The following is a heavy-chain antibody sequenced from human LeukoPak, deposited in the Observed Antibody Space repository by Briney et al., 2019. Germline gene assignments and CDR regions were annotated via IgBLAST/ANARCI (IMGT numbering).Heavy chain of an antibody. J-gene: IGHJ4*02. CDR3: AKDHGAVAGPGGFDY. V-gene: IGHV3-30*18. D-gene: IGHD6-19*01. CDR2: ISYDGSNK. CDR1: GFTFSSYG. Sequence: GRFLRLSCAASGFTFSSYGMHWVRQAPGKGLEWVAVISYDGSNKYYADSVKGRFTISRDNSKNTLYLQMNSLRAEDTAVYYCAKDHGAVAGPGGFDYWGQGTLVTVSS.